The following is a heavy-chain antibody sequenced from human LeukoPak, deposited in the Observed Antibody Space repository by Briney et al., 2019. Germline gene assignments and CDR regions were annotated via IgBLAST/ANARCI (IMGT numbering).Heavy chain of an antibody. Sequence: PGGSLRLSCAASGFTFSSYGMHWVRQAPGKGLEWVAFIRYDGSNKYYADSVKGRFTISRDNSKNTLYLQMNSLRAEDTSVYYCTTDPARYMITFGNWGQGTMVTVSS. CDR2: IRYDGSNK. CDR1: GFTFSSYG. CDR3: TTDPARYMITFGN. J-gene: IGHJ3*01. V-gene: IGHV3-30*02. D-gene: IGHD3-22*01.